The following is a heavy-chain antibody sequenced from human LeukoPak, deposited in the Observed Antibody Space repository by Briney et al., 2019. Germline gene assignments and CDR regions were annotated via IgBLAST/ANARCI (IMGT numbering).Heavy chain of an antibody. CDR1: GFNFKNYW. CDR2: IINDGSST. V-gene: IGHV3-74*01. J-gene: IGHJ4*02. Sequence: PGGSLRLSCAASGFNFKNYWMHWVRQAPGKGLEWVSRIINDGSSTTYADSVKGRFSVSRDNAKNTLYLQMNSLRAEDTAVYYCGRDLGGRSGYWGQGTLVTVSS. D-gene: IGHD1-26*01. CDR3: GRDLGGRSGY.